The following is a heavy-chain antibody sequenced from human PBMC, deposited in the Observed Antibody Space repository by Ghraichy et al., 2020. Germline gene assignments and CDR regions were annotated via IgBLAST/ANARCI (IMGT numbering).Heavy chain of an antibody. D-gene: IGHD4-17*01. V-gene: IGHV1-69*04. CDR3: ARDQRPIYGDYRFDP. CDR1: GGTFSTYG. CDR2: ITPIFGVP. J-gene: IGHJ5*02. Sequence: SVKVSCKASGGTFSTYGLSWVRQAPGQGLEWMGRITPIFGVPNYAQKFQGRVTISADKSTSTAYMELSSLTSEDTAAYYCARDQRPIYGDYRFDPWGQGTVVTDSS.